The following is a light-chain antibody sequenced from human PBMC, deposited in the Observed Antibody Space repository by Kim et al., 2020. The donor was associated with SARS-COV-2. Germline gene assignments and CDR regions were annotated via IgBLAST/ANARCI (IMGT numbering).Light chain of an antibody. J-gene: IGKJ2*01. CDR3: QQYGTAPPYT. Sequence: SPGETATLSCRASQRGGGNCLAWYQQKPGQAPRLLIYSGSSRATGVPERFSGSGSGTEFILSISRLEPEDFAMYYCQQYGTAPPYTFGQGTKLEI. CDR2: SGS. CDR1: QRGGGNC. V-gene: IGKV3-20*01.